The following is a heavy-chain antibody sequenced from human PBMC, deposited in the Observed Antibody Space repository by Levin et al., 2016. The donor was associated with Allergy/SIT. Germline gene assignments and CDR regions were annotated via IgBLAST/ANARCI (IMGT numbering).Heavy chain of an antibody. J-gene: IGHJ6*04. V-gene: IGHV3-49*02. CDR2: IRSKAYGATT. D-gene: IGHD2-8*01. CDR3: HGQAMAIVLMGGGV. Sequence: WIRQPPGKGPEWVGSIRSKAYGATTEYAASVRGRFTISRDDSKSIAYLQMTRLKSEDTAVYYCHGQAMAIVLMGGGVWGKGTTVTVSS.